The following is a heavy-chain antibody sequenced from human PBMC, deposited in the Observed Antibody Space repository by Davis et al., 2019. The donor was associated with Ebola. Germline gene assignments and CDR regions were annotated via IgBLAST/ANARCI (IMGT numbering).Heavy chain of an antibody. CDR2: INHTGST. V-gene: IGHV4-34*01. CDR3: ARHSNCARLDY. D-gene: IGHD1-1*01. Sequence: SETLSLTCAVYGGSFSGYYWSWIRQPPGKGLEWIGEINHTGSTNYNPSLKSRVTISVDTSKNQFSLKLSSVTAADTAVYYCARHSNCARLDYWGQGTLVTVSS. J-gene: IGHJ4*02. CDR1: GGSFSGYY.